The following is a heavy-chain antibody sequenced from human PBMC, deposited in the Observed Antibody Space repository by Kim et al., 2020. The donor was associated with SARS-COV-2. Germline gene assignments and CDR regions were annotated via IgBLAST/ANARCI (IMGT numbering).Heavy chain of an antibody. CDR1: GFTFSSYA. CDR2: ISYDGSNK. V-gene: IGHV3-30*04. D-gene: IGHD3-3*01. Sequence: GGSLRLSCAASGFTFSSYAMHWVRQAPGKGLEWVAVISYDGSNKYYADSVKGRFTISRDNSKNTLYLQMNSLRAEDTAVYYCARRFLWSGSSADAFDIWGQGTMVTVSS. J-gene: IGHJ3*02. CDR3: ARRFLWSGSSADAFDI.